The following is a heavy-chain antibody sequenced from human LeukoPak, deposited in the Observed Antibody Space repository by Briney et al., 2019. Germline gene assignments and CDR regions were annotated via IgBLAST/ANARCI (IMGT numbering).Heavy chain of an antibody. V-gene: IGHV1-2*02. Sequence: ASVKVSCKSSGYTFTGYYMHWVRQAPGQGLEWMGWINPNSGGTNYAQKFQGRVTMTRDTSISTAYMELSRLRSDDTAVYYCARSKRPGPYYYYGMDVWGQGTTVTVSS. CDR3: ARSKRPGPYYYYGMDV. CDR1: GYTFTGYY. CDR2: INPNSGGT. J-gene: IGHJ6*02. D-gene: IGHD4-11*01.